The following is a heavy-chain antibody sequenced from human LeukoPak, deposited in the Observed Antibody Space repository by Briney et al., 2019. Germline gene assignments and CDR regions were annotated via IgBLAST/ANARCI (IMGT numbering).Heavy chain of an antibody. CDR3: AKGAAAGTFGWFDP. D-gene: IGHD6-13*01. CDR2: ISWNSGSI. Sequence: GGSLRLSCAASGFTFDDYAMHWVRQAPGKGLEWFSGISWNSGSIGYADSVKGRFTISRDNAKNSLYLQMNSLRAEDTALYCCAKGAAAGTFGWFDPWGQGTLVTVSS. V-gene: IGHV3-9*01. CDR1: GFTFDDYA. J-gene: IGHJ5*02.